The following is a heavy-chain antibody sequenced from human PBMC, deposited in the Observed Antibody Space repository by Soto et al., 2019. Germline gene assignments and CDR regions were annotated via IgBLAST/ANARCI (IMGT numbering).Heavy chain of an antibody. D-gene: IGHD3-16*01. CDR1: WITVSSNY. V-gene: IGHV3-53*01. J-gene: IGHJ6*02. CDR3: ARDASRGRAYLYYYYYGMDV. Sequence: XGSLIVSCATSWITVSSNYMSLVLQAPGKGLEWVSVIYSGGSTYYADSVKGRFTISRDNSKNTLYLQMNSLRAEDTAVYYCARDASRGRAYLYYYYYGMDVWGQGTTVTVSS. CDR2: IYSGGST.